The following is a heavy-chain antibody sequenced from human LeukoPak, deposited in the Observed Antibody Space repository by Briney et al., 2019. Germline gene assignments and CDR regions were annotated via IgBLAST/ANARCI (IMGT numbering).Heavy chain of an antibody. V-gene: IGHV4-39*07. CDR1: GGSTSSSSYY. CDR2: IYHSGRT. J-gene: IGHJ5*02. D-gene: IGHD6-19*01. Sequence: SETLSLTCTVSGGSTSSSSYYWGWIRQPPGKGLEWIGSIYHSGRTYYNPSLKSRVTISLDTSKNQFSLKLSSVTAADTAVYYCARDRIAVADPPNWFDPWGQGTLVTVSS. CDR3: ARDRIAVADPPNWFDP.